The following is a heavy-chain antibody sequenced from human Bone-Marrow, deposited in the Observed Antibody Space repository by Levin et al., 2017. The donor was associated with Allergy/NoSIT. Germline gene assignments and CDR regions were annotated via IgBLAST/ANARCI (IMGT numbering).Heavy chain of an antibody. D-gene: IGHD2-2*01. Sequence: SETLSLTCTVSGGSISSYYWSWIRQPPGKGLEWIGYIYYSGSTNYNPSLKSRVTISVDTSKNQFSLKLSSVTAADTAVYYCARSPIVVVPAAIPSYYYYGMDVWGQGTTVTVSS. CDR3: ARSPIVVVPAAIPSYYYYGMDV. J-gene: IGHJ6*02. CDR2: IYYSGST. CDR1: GGSISSYY. V-gene: IGHV4-59*01.